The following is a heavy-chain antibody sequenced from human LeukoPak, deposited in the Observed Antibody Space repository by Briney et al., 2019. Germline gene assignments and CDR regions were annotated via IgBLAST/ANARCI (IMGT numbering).Heavy chain of an antibody. Sequence: AAVKVSCKASGGTFSSYAIRWVRQAPGQGLEWMGGIIPIFGTANYAQKFQGRVTITADESTSTAYMELSSLRSEDTAVYYCARAGYYDSSGYFDYWGQGTLVTVSS. D-gene: IGHD3-22*01. J-gene: IGHJ4*02. CDR1: GGTFSSYA. CDR2: IIPIFGTA. CDR3: ARAGYYDSSGYFDY. V-gene: IGHV1-69*01.